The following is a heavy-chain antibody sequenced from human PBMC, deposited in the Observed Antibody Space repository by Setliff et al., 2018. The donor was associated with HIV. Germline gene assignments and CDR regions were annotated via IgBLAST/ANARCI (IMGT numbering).Heavy chain of an antibody. CDR1: TYTFSSYV. CDR2: ISVYNGNT. CDR3: ATQRDIVMVPGQGGFDI. V-gene: IGHV1-18*01. J-gene: IGHJ3*02. D-gene: IGHD2-2*01. Sequence: GGSVKVSCKASTYTFSSYVINWVRQAPGQGLEWMGRISVYNGNTIYAQKLQGRVIMTTDTSTSTAYMELRSPRSDDTAMYYCATQRDIVMVPGQGGFDIWAQGTMVTVSS.